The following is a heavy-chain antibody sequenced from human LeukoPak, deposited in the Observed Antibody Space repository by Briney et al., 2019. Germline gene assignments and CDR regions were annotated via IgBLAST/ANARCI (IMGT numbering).Heavy chain of an antibody. CDR1: GGSISSYY. Sequence: KPSETLSLTCTVSGGSISSYYWSWIRQPPGKGLEWIGYIYYSGSTNYNPSLKSRVTMSVDTSKNQFSLKLSSVTAADTAVYYCARDAPSSYYDFWSGYYTNYYYYGMDVWGQGTTVTVSS. J-gene: IGHJ6*02. D-gene: IGHD3-3*01. CDR3: ARDAPSSYYDFWSGYYTNYYYYGMDV. V-gene: IGHV4-59*12. CDR2: IYYSGST.